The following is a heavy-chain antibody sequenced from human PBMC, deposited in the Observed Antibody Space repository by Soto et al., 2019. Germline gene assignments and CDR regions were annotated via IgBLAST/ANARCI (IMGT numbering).Heavy chain of an antibody. J-gene: IGHJ6*03. CDR1: GYTFTSYY. CDR3: ARGGSTIFGVVIIDYYYYYMDV. D-gene: IGHD3-3*01. V-gene: IGHV1-8*01. CDR2: MNPNSGNT. Sequence: GASVKVSCKASGYTFTSYYINWVRQATGQGLEWMGWMNPNSGNTGYAQKFQGRVTMTRNTSISTAYMELSSLRSEDTAVYYCARGGSTIFGVVIIDYYYYYMDVWGKGTTVTVSS.